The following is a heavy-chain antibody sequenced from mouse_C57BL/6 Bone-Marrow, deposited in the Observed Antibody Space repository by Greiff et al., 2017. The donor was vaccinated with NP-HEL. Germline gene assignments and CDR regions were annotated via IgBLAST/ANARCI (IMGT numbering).Heavy chain of an antibody. CDR1: GYTFTSYG. J-gene: IGHJ2*01. Sequence: VQVVESGAELARPGASVKLSCKASGYTFTSYGISWVKQRTGQGLEWIGEIYPRSGNTYYNEKFKGKATLTADKSSSTAYMELRSLTSEDSAVYFCARGGVYSNRRLDYWGQGTTLTVSS. V-gene: IGHV1-81*01. D-gene: IGHD2-5*01. CDR2: IYPRSGNT. CDR3: ARGGVYSNRRLDY.